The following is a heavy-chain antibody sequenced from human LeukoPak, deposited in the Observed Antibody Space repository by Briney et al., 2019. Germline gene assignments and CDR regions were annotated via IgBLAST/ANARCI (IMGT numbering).Heavy chain of an antibody. CDR1: GGSISSYY. V-gene: IGHV4-4*07. Sequence: SETLSLTCTVSGGSISSYYWSWIRQPAGKELEWIGRIYTSGSTNYNPSLKSRVTMSVDTSKNQFSLKLSSVTAADTAVYYCARDRGPAATNWFDPGGQGTLVTVSS. D-gene: IGHD2-2*01. CDR2: IYTSGST. J-gene: IGHJ5*02. CDR3: ARDRGPAATNWFDP.